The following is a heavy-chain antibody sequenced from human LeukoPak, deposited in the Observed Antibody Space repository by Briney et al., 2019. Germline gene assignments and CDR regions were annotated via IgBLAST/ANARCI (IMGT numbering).Heavy chain of an antibody. Sequence: QPGGSLRLSCAASGFPFSIYAMHWVRQAPGKGLEYVSAISANGGSTDYANSVKGRFTISRDQSKNTLYLQMGSLRAEDMAVYYCARGSVSSNAFDIWGQGTMVTVSS. D-gene: IGHD1-26*01. CDR2: ISANGGST. CDR1: GFPFSIYA. V-gene: IGHV3-64*01. CDR3: ARGSVSSNAFDI. J-gene: IGHJ3*02.